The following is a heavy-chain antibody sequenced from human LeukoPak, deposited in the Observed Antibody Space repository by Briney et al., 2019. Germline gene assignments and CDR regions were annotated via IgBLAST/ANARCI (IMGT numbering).Heavy chain of an antibody. CDR3: ASHSGYDYLSSTFDY. CDR2: IIPIFGTA. D-gene: IGHD5-12*01. CDR1: GYTFTSYG. J-gene: IGHJ4*02. Sequence: GASVKVSCKASGYTFTSYGISWVRQAPGQGLEWMGGIIPIFGTANYAQKFQGRVTITTDESTSTAYMELSSLRSEDTAVYYCASHSGYDYLSSTFDYWGQGTLVTVSS. V-gene: IGHV1-69*05.